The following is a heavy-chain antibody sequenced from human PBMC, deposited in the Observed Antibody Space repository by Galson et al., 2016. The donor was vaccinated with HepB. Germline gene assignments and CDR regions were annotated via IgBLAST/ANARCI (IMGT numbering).Heavy chain of an antibody. CDR2: INWSGGSI. D-gene: IGHD6-19*01. Sequence: SLRLSCAASGFTFADHGMNWVRQVPGKGLEWAAGINWSGGSIDYGDSVKGRFTVSRDNAKKSLYLQMNSLKAEDTALYHCARDSVAGSGWSYGMNGWGQGTTVTVSS. V-gene: IGHV3-20*01. CDR1: GFTFADHG. CDR3: ARDSVAGSGWSYGMNG. J-gene: IGHJ6*02.